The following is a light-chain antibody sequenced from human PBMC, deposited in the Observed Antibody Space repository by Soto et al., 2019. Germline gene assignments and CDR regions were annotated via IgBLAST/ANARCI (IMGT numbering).Light chain of an antibody. J-gene: IGLJ2*01. Sequence: QSVLTQSPSASASLGASVKLTCTLSSGHRTYAIAWHQQQPEKGPRYLMNLNSDGRHTKGDGIPDRFSGSSSETERYLTISSLQSEDEADYYCQTWGTGPLVFGGGTKLTVL. CDR1: SGHRTYA. CDR3: QTWGTGPLV. V-gene: IGLV4-69*01. CDR2: LNSDGRH.